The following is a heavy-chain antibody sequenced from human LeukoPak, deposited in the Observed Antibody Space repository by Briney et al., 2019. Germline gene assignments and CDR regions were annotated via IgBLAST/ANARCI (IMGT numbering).Heavy chain of an antibody. D-gene: IGHD3-3*01. CDR1: GGSFSGYY. CDR3: ARARYNDFWSGYLSGYYGMDV. V-gene: IGHV4-34*01. J-gene: IGHJ6*02. Sequence: SETLSLTCAVYGGSFSGYYWSWIRQPPGKGLEWIGEINHSGSTNYNPSLKSRVTISVDTSKNQFSLKLSSVTAADTAVYYCARARYNDFWSGYLSGYYGMDVWGQGTTVTVSS. CDR2: INHSGST.